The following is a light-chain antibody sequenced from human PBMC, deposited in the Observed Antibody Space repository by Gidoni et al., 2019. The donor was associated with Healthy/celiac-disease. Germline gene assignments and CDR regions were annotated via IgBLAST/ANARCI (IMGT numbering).Light chain of an antibody. CDR1: SSNIGSNT. CDR3: AAWDDSVNVNVV. V-gene: IGLV1-44*01. J-gene: IGLJ2*01. Sequence: HSVLTHPPSASGTPGQRVPLSCSGSSSNIGSNTVNWYPQPPGTAPKLLIYSINHPPSGVPDRFSGAKSGTSASLAISVLQSEDEADYYCAAWDDSVNVNVVFGGGTKLTVL. CDR2: SIN.